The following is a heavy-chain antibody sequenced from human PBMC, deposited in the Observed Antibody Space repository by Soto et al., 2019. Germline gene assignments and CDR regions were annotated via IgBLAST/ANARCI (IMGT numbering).Heavy chain of an antibody. CDR3: AKDGRYDILNGFDY. J-gene: IGHJ4*02. CDR2: ISGSGGST. CDR1: GFTFSSYA. Sequence: LRLSCAASGFTFSSYAMSWVRQAPGKGLEWVSAISGSGGSTYYADSVKGRFTISRDNSKNTLYLQMNSLRAEDTAVYYCAKDGRYDILNGFDYWGQGTLVTVSS. V-gene: IGHV3-23*01. D-gene: IGHD3-9*01.